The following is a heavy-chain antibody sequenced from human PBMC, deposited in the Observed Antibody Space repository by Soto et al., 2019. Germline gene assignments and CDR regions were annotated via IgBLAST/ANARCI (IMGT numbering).Heavy chain of an antibody. V-gene: IGHV3-30*18. Sequence: QVQLVESGGGVVQPGRSLRLSCAASGFTFSSYGMHWVRQAPGKGLEGVAVISYDGSNKYYADSVKGRFTISRDNSNTPLYLQMNSLRAEDTAVYYCAKAPPYSSGFDYWGQGTLVTVSS. CDR3: AKAPPYSSGFDY. CDR1: GFTFSSYG. J-gene: IGHJ4*02. D-gene: IGHD6-19*01. CDR2: ISYDGSNK.